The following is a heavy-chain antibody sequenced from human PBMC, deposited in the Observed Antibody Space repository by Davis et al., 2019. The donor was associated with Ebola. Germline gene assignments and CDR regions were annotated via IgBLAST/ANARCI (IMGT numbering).Heavy chain of an antibody. Sequence: GESLKISCAASGFTFSSYGMHWVRQAPGKGLEWVAVISYDGSNKYYADSVKGRFTISRDNSKNTLYLQMNSLRAEDTAVYYCAKDTDTAMVGYWGQGTLVTVSS. V-gene: IGHV3-30*18. J-gene: IGHJ4*02. CDR2: ISYDGSNK. D-gene: IGHD5-18*01. CDR3: AKDTDTAMVGY. CDR1: GFTFSSYG.